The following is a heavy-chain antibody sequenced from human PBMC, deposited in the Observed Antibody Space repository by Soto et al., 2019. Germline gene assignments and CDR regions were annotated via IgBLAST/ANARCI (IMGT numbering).Heavy chain of an antibody. J-gene: IGHJ4*02. CDR2: ISATGGGT. D-gene: IGHD3-16*01. Sequence: GSLRLSCAASVFKVSNYAMSWVRQAPGKGLEWVPLISATGGGTYYADSVKGRFTISRDNSHNTLYLQVHSLTAEDTAVYYCAKDRRAGGNSAFYFDFWGQGAQVTVSS. CDR3: AKDRRAGGNSAFYFDF. V-gene: IGHV3-23*01. CDR1: VFKVSNYA.